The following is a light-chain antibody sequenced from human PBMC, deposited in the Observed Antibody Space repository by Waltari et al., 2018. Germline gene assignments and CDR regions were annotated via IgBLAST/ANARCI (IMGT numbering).Light chain of an antibody. Sequence: EIVLTQSPVTLSSSPGERATLSCRASQSSSSSLGWYQQKPGQPPRLLIFGASGRATGIPDRFSGSCAGTEFTLTISRLEPEDVAVYYCQQYDSSPLTFGQGTKVEIK. CDR2: GAS. CDR1: QSSSSS. CDR3: QQYDSSPLT. J-gene: IGKJ1*01. V-gene: IGKV3-20*01.